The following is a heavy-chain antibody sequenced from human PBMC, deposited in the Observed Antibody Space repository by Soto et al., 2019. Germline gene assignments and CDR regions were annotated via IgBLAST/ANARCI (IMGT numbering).Heavy chain of an antibody. CDR3: AKGLVAAGPSGRYFDY. CDR1: GFSFNNYV. Sequence: EVQLLESGGGLVQPGGSLRLSCEGSGFSFNNYVMSWVRQAPGKGPEWVSGVSGSGASTYYADSVKGRFTISRDNSKNMLYLQMNSLRAEDTAVYYCAKGLVAAGPSGRYFDYWGQGTLVTVSS. V-gene: IGHV3-23*01. D-gene: IGHD6-6*01. J-gene: IGHJ4*02. CDR2: VSGSGAST.